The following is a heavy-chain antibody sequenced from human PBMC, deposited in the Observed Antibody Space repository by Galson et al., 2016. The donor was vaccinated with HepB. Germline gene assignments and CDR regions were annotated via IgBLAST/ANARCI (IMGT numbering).Heavy chain of an antibody. CDR3: ARDDRWYYYDSSGYYYGAFDM. Sequence: SLRLSCAGSGFTLSRHSMNWVRQAPGKGLEWISYISITSTTKYYAHSVKGRFTISRDNAKNSLYLQMNSLRDEDTAVYYCARDDRWYYYDSSGYYYGAFDMWGQGTMVAVSS. J-gene: IGHJ3*02. V-gene: IGHV3-48*02. D-gene: IGHD3-22*01. CDR1: GFTLSRHS. CDR2: ISITSTTK.